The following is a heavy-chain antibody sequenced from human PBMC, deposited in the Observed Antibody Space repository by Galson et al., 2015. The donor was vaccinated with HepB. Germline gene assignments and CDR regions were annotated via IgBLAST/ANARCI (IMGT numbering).Heavy chain of an antibody. V-gene: IGHV6-1*01. CDR2: TYYRSKWYN. J-gene: IGHJ3*02. CDR3: AREPHAFDI. Sequence: CAISGDSVSRNSGAWNWIRQSPSRGLEWLGRTYYRSKWYNDYAVSVKSRITINADTSKNQFSLQLNSVTPEDTAVYYCAREPHAFDIWGQGTMVTDSS. CDR1: GDSVSRNSGA.